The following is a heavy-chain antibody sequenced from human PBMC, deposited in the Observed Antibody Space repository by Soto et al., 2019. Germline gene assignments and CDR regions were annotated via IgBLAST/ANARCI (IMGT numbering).Heavy chain of an antibody. Sequence: GESLKISCAASGFTFSSYAMHWVRQAPGKGLEYVSAISSNGGSTYYANSVKGRFTISRDNSKNTLYLQMGSLRAEDMAVYYCARGNCGGDCYSNAFDIWGQGTMVTVSS. J-gene: IGHJ3*02. CDR1: GFTFSSYA. D-gene: IGHD2-21*02. V-gene: IGHV3-64*01. CDR3: ARGNCGGDCYSNAFDI. CDR2: ISSNGGST.